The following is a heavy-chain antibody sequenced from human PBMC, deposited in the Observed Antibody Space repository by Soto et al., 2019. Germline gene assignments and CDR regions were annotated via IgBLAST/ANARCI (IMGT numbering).Heavy chain of an antibody. Sequence: PSETLSLTCSVSGASINNFAYYWGWIRQPPGKGLEWIGTVYYNENTYYNPSLKSRVAISVDTAKNQFSLNLRSVTAADTAIYFCARRERYYGSPGCFDPCGQRTLVTVSS. D-gene: IGHD3-10*01. CDR2: VYYNENT. CDR1: GASINNFAYY. CDR3: ARRERYYGSPGCFDP. J-gene: IGHJ5*01. V-gene: IGHV4-39*01.